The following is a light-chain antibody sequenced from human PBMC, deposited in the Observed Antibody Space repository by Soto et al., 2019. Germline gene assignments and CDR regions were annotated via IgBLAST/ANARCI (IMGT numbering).Light chain of an antibody. CDR3: QQYDKSLPPVT. V-gene: IGKV3-15*01. CDR1: RSVSTN. Sequence: DIILTQSPAIVSVSPGERATLSCRASRSVSTNLAWYQHKHGQAPRLLIYGASTRVTDIPARFSGSGSGTDFTLTINYLKSEDFGVYDCQQYDKSLPPVTFGGGTKVEI. J-gene: IGKJ4*01. CDR2: GAS.